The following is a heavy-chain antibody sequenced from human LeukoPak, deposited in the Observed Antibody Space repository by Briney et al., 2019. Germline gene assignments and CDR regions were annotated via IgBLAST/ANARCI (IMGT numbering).Heavy chain of an antibody. J-gene: IGHJ4*02. V-gene: IGHV3-21*01. CDR1: GFAFNTYT. D-gene: IGHD4-17*01. CDR2: IISSSASI. CDR3: ARQDYGYYFDY. Sequence: GGSLRLSCAASGFAFNTYTMNWVRQAPGKGLEWVASIISSSASISYADSVKGRFTISRDNAKNSLYLQMNSLRAEDTAVYYCARQDYGYYFDYWGQGTLVTVSS.